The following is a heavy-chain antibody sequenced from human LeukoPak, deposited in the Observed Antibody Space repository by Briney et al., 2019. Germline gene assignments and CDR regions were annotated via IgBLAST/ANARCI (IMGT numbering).Heavy chain of an antibody. CDR2: ISSSSSYI. Sequence: NPGGSLRLSRAASGFTFSSYSMNWVRQAPGKGLEWVSSISSSSSYIYYADSVKGRFTISRDNAKNSLYLQMNSLRAEDTAVYYCARVRIAAAGAIDYWGQGTLVTVSS. CDR3: ARVRIAAAGAIDY. D-gene: IGHD6-13*01. CDR1: GFTFSSYS. V-gene: IGHV3-21*01. J-gene: IGHJ4*02.